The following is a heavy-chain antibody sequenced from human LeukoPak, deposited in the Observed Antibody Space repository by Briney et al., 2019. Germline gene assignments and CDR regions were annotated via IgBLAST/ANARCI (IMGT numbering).Heavy chain of an antibody. V-gene: IGHV1-46*01. J-gene: IGHJ4*02. Sequence: ASVKVSCKASGYTFTRYYVHWVRQAPGQGLEWLGLINPNTGTTTYAQKFQGRVTMTRDTSTSTVYMDLSSLRSEDTAVYFCAREPGDSTCYSDFWGQGTLVTVSS. D-gene: IGHD3-10*01. CDR2: INPNTGTT. CDR3: AREPGDSTCYSDF. CDR1: GYTFTRYY.